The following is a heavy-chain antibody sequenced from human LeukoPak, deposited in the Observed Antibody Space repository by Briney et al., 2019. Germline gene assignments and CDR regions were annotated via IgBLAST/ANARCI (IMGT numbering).Heavy chain of an antibody. V-gene: IGHV7-4-1*02. Sequence: AASVKVSCKASGYAFTEYAMNWVRQAPGQGLEWMGWINTYTGNPTYGQGFTGRFVFSLDTSVSTAYLQINSLKAEDSAVYYCARDPIRISGSVACDPWGQGTLVTVSS. CDR2: INTYTGNP. CDR1: GYAFTEYA. D-gene: IGHD5-12*01. J-gene: IGHJ5*02. CDR3: ARDPIRISGSVACDP.